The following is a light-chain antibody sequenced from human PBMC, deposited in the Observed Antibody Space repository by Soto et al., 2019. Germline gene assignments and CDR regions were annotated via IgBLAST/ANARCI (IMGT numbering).Light chain of an antibody. CDR1: QSVSSN. Sequence: EIVMTQSPATLSVSPGERATLSCRASQSVSSNLAWYQQKPGQAPRLLIYGASTRATGIPARFSGSGSGTEFTLTISSLQSEDFAVYHCQQYNTWPLTFGGGTTVEIK. CDR2: GAS. J-gene: IGKJ4*01. CDR3: QQYNTWPLT. V-gene: IGKV3-15*01.